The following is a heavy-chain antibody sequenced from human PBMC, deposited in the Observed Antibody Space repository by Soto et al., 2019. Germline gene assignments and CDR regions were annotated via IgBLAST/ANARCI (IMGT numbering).Heavy chain of an antibody. J-gene: IGHJ4*02. D-gene: IGHD1-26*01. V-gene: IGHV4-61*01. Sequence: SETLSLTCTVSGGSVSSGSYYWSWIRQPPGKGLEWIGYIYYSGSTNYNPSIKSRATISVDTSKNQFSLKLSSVTAAATAVYYCAREAGDSGSYSVDYWGQGTLVTVSS. CDR3: AREAGDSGSYSVDY. CDR1: GGSVSSGSYY. CDR2: IYYSGST.